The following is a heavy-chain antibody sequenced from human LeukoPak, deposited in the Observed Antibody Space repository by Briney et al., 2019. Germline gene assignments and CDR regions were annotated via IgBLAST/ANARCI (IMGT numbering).Heavy chain of an antibody. D-gene: IGHD3-3*01. V-gene: IGHV5-51*01. CDR1: GYSFTSYW. Sequence: GESLKISCKGSGYSFTSYWIGWVRQMPGKGLEWMGIIYPGDSDTRYSPSFQGQVTISADKSISTAYLQWSSLKASDTAMYYCARSTTIFGVANDAFDIWGQGTMVTVSS. J-gene: IGHJ3*02. CDR3: ARSTTIFGVANDAFDI. CDR2: IYPGDSDT.